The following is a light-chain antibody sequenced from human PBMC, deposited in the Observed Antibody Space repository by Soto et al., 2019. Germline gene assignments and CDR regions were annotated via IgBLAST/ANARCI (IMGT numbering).Light chain of an antibody. CDR2: DAS. CDR1: QDITNH. J-gene: IGKJ2*01. V-gene: IGKV1-33*01. Sequence: DIQMTQSPSSLSASVGDRATITCQASQDITNHLNWYQQKPGKGPKLLIYDASNLETGVPSRFSGSGSGTDFTFTISSLQPEDIATYYCQQYDNLPYTFGQGTKLEIK. CDR3: QQYDNLPYT.